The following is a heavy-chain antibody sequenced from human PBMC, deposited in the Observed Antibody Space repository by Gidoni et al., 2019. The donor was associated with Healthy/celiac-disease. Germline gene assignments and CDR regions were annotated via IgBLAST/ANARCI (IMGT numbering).Heavy chain of an antibody. J-gene: IGHJ5*02. D-gene: IGHD6-19*01. V-gene: IGHV4-4*03. CDR2: SYHSGST. CDR1: GGSISSSNW. CDR3: ARGHRAVAGNWFDP. Sequence: QVQLQESGPGLVKPPGTLSLTCAVPGGSISSSNWWSWVRQPPGKGLEWIGESYHSGSTNYNPSLKSRVTISVDKSKNQFSLKLSSVTAADTAVYYCARGHRAVAGNWFDPWGQGTLVTVSS.